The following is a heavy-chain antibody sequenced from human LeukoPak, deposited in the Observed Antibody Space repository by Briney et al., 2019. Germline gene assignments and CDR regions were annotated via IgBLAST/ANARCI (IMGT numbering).Heavy chain of an antibody. CDR3: ATDVTGGAISF. D-gene: IGHD1-14*01. V-gene: IGHV3-23*01. CDR2: ISGSGGST. Sequence: GGSLRLSCAASGFTFGSYAMSWVRQAPGKGLEWVSAISGSGGSTYYADSVKGRFTISRDNSKNTLYLQMNSLRAEDTAVYYCATDVTGGAISFWGQGALVTVSS. J-gene: IGHJ4*02. CDR1: GFTFGSYA.